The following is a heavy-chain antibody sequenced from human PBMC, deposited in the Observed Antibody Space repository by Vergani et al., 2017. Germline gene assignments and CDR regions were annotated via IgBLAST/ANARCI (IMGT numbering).Heavy chain of an antibody. J-gene: IGHJ5*02. D-gene: IGHD3-9*01. Sequence: QVQLQESGPGLVKPSQTLSLTCTVSGDSISSGGYYWSWIRQPPGKGLEWIGEINHSGSTNYTPSLKSRVTISVATSKNQFSLKLSSVTAADTAVYYCARGYYDILTGYYILPQPNWFDPWGQGTLVTVSS. CDR3: ARGYYDILTGYYILPQPNWFDP. V-gene: IGHV4-31*03. CDR2: INHSGST. CDR1: GDSISSGGYY.